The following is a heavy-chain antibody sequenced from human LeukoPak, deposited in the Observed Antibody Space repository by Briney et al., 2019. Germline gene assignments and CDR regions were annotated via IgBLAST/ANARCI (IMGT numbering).Heavy chain of an antibody. Sequence: GGSLRLSCAASGFSFSTYSMNWVRQAPGKGLEWVSSISSGGRYVYYADSVKGRFTISRDNSKNTLYLQMNSLRAEDTAVYYCAKRPSGWLFDYWGQGTLVTVSS. V-gene: IGHV3-21*04. D-gene: IGHD6-19*01. CDR1: GFSFSTYS. J-gene: IGHJ4*02. CDR2: ISSGGRYV. CDR3: AKRPSGWLFDY.